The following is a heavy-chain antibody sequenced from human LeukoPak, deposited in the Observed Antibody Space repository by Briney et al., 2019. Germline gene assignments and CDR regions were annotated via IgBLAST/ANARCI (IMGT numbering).Heavy chain of an antibody. CDR3: AKGAIVAGIRTEHFQR. CDR2: LYSAGST. CDR1: GFTVTTTY. J-gene: IGHJ1*01. V-gene: IGHV3-66*01. D-gene: IGHD6-19*01. Sequence: PGGSLRLSCAASGFTVTTTYMSWVRQAPGKGLEWVSGLYSAGSTYYADSVKGRFAVSRDESKNTLYLQMNSLRAEDTAVYYCAKGAIVAGIRTEHFQRWGQGTLVTVSS.